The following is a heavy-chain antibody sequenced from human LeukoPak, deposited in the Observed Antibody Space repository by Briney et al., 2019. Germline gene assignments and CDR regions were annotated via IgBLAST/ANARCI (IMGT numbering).Heavy chain of an antibody. D-gene: IGHD3-3*01. CDR2: IYYSGST. V-gene: IGHV4-59*01. CDR3: ARLFWSDSHSFDY. CDR1: GGSTSSYY. J-gene: IGHJ4*02. Sequence: TSETLSLTCIVSGGSTSSYYWSWIRQPPGKGLEWIGYIYYSGSTNYNPSLKSRVTISLDTSKNQFSLKLSSVTAPDTAVNYCARLFWSDSHSFDYWGQGTLVTVSS.